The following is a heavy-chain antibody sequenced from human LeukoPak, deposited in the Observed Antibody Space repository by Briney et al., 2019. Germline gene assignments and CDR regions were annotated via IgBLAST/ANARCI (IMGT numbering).Heavy chain of an antibody. J-gene: IGHJ3*02. CDR1: GGSISSYY. V-gene: IGHV4-59*01. D-gene: IGHD3-10*01. CDR3: AKSNGYGLVDI. CDR2: ISYSGST. Sequence: SGPTLVKPSETLSLTCTVSGGSISSYYWSWIRQPPGKGLEWIGYISYSGSTNYNPSLKSRVTISVDTSKNQFSLKLSSVTAADTAVYYCAKSNGYGLVDIWGQGTMVTVSS.